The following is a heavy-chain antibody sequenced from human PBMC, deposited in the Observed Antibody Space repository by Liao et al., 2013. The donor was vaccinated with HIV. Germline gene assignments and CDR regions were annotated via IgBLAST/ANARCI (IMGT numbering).Heavy chain of an antibody. CDR1: GGSISSYY. D-gene: IGHD2-2*01. V-gene: IGHV4-4*07. J-gene: IGHJ4*02. Sequence: QVQLQESGPGLVKPSETLSLTCTVSGGSISSYYWSWIRQPPGKGLEWIGRIHPTGNTNYNPSLKSRVSISVDSSTNRFSLLMTSVTAADTAVYYCARGTDFDYWGLGTRVTVSS. CDR2: IHPTGNT. CDR3: ARGTDFDY.